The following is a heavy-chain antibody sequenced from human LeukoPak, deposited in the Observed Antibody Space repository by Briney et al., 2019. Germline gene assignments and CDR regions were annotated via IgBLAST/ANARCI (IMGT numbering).Heavy chain of an antibody. V-gene: IGHV4-34*01. J-gene: IGHJ6*02. D-gene: IGHD6-13*01. CDR1: GGSFSGYY. CDR3: ARGSDSSSWYLAQYYYYGMDV. CDR2: INHSGST. Sequence: SETLSLTCAVYGGSFSGYYWSWIRQPPGKGLEWIGEINHSGSTNYNPSLKSRVTISVDTSKNQFSLKLSSVTAADTAVYYCARGSDSSSWYLAQYYYYGMDVWGQGTTVTVSS.